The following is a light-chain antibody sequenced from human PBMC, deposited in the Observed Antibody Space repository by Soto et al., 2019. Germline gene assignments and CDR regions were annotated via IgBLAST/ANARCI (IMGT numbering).Light chain of an antibody. Sequence: QSDLTQPPSVSGSPGQSIAISCTGTSSGVGSHDLVSWYQQQSGKVPKLIIYDVSSRPSGVPNRFSGSKSGNTASLTISGLQAEDEADYYCSSFTSTTTYVFGTGTKVTVL. V-gene: IGLV2-14*02. J-gene: IGLJ1*01. CDR3: SSFTSTTTYV. CDR1: SSGVGSHDL. CDR2: DVS.